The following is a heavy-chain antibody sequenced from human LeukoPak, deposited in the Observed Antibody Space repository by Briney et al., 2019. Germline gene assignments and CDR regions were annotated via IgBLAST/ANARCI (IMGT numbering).Heavy chain of an antibody. Sequence: GRSLRLSCAASGFTFDDYAMHWVRQAPGKGLEWVSGISWNSGSIGYADSVKGRFTISRDNAKNSLYLQMNSLRAEDMALYYCAKSAVRGVTLDAFDIWGQGTMVTVSS. CDR2: ISWNSGSI. CDR1: GFTFDDYA. V-gene: IGHV3-9*03. J-gene: IGHJ3*02. CDR3: AKSAVRGVTLDAFDI. D-gene: IGHD3-10*01.